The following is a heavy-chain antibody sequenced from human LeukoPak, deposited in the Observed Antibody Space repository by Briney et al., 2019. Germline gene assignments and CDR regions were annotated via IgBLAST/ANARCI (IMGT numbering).Heavy chain of an antibody. Sequence: SVKVSCKSFGYTFTSNYMHWVRQAPGQGPDWMGVISPSGASTTYAQTFQGRVTLTRDMSTSTDYLELSSLRSEDTAVYYCARDNSVRDEAWWFSPWGQGTLVTVSS. CDR3: ARDNSVRDEAWWFSP. CDR2: ISPSGAST. J-gene: IGHJ5*02. V-gene: IGHV1-46*01. CDR1: GYTFTSNY. D-gene: IGHD5-24*01.